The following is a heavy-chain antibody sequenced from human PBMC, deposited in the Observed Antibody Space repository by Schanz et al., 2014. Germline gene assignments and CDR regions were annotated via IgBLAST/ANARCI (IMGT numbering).Heavy chain of an antibody. CDR2: IIPILGME. CDR3: AGTYCSSTSCYTGYYYMDV. J-gene: IGHJ6*03. V-gene: IGHV1-69*04. Sequence: QVQLVQSGAEVKKPGASVKVSCKASGYTFTSYGINWVRQAPGQGLEWMGKIIPILGMENYAQKFQGRVTITADKSTSTAYMELTSLRSEDTAVYYCAGTYCSSTSCYTGYYYMDVWGKGTTVTVSS. CDR1: GYTFTSYG. D-gene: IGHD2-2*02.